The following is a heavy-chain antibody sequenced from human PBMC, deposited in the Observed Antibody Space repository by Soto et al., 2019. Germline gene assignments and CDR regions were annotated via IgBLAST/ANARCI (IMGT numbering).Heavy chain of an antibody. D-gene: IGHD5-12*01. CDR1: GGSVSSGSYY. V-gene: IGHV4-61*01. Sequence: SETLSLTCTVSGGSVSSGSYYWSWIRQPPGKGLEWIGYIYYSGSTNYNPSLKSRVTISVDTSKNQFSLKLSSVTAADTAVYYCARDETSGDGYNTWGQGTLVTVSS. J-gene: IGHJ5*02. CDR2: IYYSGST. CDR3: ARDETSGDGYNT.